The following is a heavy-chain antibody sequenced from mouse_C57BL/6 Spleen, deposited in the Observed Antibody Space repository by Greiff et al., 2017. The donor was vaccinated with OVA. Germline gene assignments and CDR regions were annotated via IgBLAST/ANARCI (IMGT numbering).Heavy chain of an antibody. D-gene: IGHD2-4*01. Sequence: QVHVKQSGAELVKPGASVKMSCKASGYTFTTYPIEWMKQNHGKSLEWIGNFHPYNDDTKYNEKFKGKATLTVEKSSSTVYLELSRLTSDDSAVYYCARMRDYDVYAMDYWGQGTSVTVSS. V-gene: IGHV1-47*01. CDR2: FHPYNDDT. CDR1: GYTFTTYP. CDR3: ARMRDYDVYAMDY. J-gene: IGHJ4*01.